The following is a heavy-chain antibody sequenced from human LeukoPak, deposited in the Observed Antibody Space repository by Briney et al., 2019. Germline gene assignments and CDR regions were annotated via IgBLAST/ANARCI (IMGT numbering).Heavy chain of an antibody. V-gene: IGHV5-51*01. CDR1: GYSLTSYW. D-gene: IGHD2-15*01. J-gene: IGHJ5*02. CDR2: IYPGDSDT. Sequence: GESLKISCQGSGYSLTSYWIGWVRQMPGKGLEWMGIIYPGDSDTRYSPSFQGQVTISPDKSISTAYLQWSSLKASDTAMYYCARLKWRGTVVVVAARRYAWLDPWGQGTLVTVSS. CDR3: ARLKWRGTVVVVAARRYAWLDP.